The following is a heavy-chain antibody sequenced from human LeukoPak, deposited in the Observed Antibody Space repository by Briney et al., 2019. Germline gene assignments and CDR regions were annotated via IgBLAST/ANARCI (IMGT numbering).Heavy chain of an antibody. D-gene: IGHD2-2*01. Sequence: GGSLRLSCAASGSTFSSYAMSWVRQAPGKGLEWVSAISGSGGSTYYADSVKGRFTISRDNSKNTLYLQMNSLRAEDTAVYYCAREEGPYVVSSTYFDYWGQGTLVTVSS. CDR2: ISGSGGST. J-gene: IGHJ4*02. CDR3: AREEGPYVVSSTYFDY. V-gene: IGHV3-23*01. CDR1: GSTFSSYA.